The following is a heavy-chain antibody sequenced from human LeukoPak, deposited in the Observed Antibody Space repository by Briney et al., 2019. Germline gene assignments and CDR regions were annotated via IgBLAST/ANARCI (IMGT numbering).Heavy chain of an antibody. CDR1: GGSISSSSYY. D-gene: IGHD6-6*01. CDR2: IYYSGST. V-gene: IGHV4-39*01. Sequence: SETLSLTCTVSGGSISSSSYYWGWIRQPPGKGLEWTGSIYYSGSTYYNPSLKSRVTISVDTSKNQFSLKLSSVTAADTAVYYCARRVEYSSSYAFDIWGQGTMVTVSS. J-gene: IGHJ3*02. CDR3: ARRVEYSSSYAFDI.